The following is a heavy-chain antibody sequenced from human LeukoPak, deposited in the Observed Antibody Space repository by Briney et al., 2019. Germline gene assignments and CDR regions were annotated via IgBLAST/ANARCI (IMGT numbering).Heavy chain of an antibody. V-gene: IGHV1-2*02. CDR2: INPNSGGT. J-gene: IGHJ3*02. CDR1: GYTFTGYY. D-gene: IGHD5-24*01. CDR3: ARAPRDGPGYDAFDI. Sequence: GASVKVSCKASGYTFTGYYMHWVRQAPGQGLEWMGWINPNSGGTNYAQKFQGRVTMTRDTSISTAYMELSRLRSDDTAVYYCARAPRDGPGYDAFDIWGQGTMVTVSS.